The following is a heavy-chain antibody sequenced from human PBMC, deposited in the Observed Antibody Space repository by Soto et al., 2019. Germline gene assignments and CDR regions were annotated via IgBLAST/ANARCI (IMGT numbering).Heavy chain of an antibody. Sequence: QVQLVQSGAEVKKPGSSVKVSCKASGGTFSSYAISWVRQAPGQGLEWMGGIIPIFGTANYAQKFQGRVTITADESTSTAYRELSSLRSEDTAVYYCERDRGSSSWYYYYGMDVWCQGTTVTVSS. CDR3: ERDRGSSSWYYYYGMDV. CDR2: IIPIFGTA. D-gene: IGHD6-6*01. CDR1: GGTFSSYA. V-gene: IGHV1-69*01. J-gene: IGHJ6*02.